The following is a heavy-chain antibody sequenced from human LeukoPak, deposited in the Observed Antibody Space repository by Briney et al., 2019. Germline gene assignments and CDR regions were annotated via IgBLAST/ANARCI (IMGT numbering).Heavy chain of an antibody. CDR1: GYTFTSYA. D-gene: IGHD5-18*01. Sequence: GASVKVSCKASGYTFTSYAMHWVRQAPGQRLEWMGWINAGNGNTKYSQKFQGRVTITRDTSASTAYMELSSLRSEDTAVYYCARAIGYNYGFDYWGQGTLVTVSS. CDR3: ARAIGYNYGFDY. CDR2: INAGNGNT. J-gene: IGHJ4*02. V-gene: IGHV1-3*01.